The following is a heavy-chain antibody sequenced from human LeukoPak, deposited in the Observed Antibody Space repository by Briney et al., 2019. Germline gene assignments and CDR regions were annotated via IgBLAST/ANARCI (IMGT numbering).Heavy chain of an antibody. J-gene: IGHJ4*02. V-gene: IGHV3-48*01. CDR1: GFNFLGYN. D-gene: IGHD6-6*01. CDR2: ISSSSSTI. Sequence: GGSLRLSCAASGFNFLGYNMNWVRQAPGKGLEWVSYISSSSSTIHYADSVKGRFTISRDNARNSLYLQMNSLRAEDTAVYYCARDAVGARYFDYWGQGTLVTVSS. CDR3: ARDAVGARYFDY.